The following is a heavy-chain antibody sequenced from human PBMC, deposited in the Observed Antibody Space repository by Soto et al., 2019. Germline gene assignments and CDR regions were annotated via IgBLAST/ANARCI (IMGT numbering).Heavy chain of an antibody. CDR3: ARAKQNDYGPGDYWYFDL. Sequence: QVQLVQSGAEVKKPGSSVKVSCKASGGTFSSYTISWVRQAPGQGLEWMGRIIPILGIANYAQKFQGRVTITADXXTXTXXMELSSLRSEDTAVYYCARAKQNDYGPGDYWYFDLWGRGTLVTVSS. D-gene: IGHD4-17*01. CDR2: IIPILGIA. J-gene: IGHJ2*01. CDR1: GGTFSSYT. V-gene: IGHV1-69*02.